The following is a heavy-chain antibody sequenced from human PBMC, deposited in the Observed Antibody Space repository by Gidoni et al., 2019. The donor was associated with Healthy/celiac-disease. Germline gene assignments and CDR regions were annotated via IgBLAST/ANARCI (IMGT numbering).Heavy chain of an antibody. CDR3: ARYLTMIVVAPSY. V-gene: IGHV1-18*01. Sequence: QVQLVQYGAEVKKPGASVKGSCKASGYTVTSDGISWVRQAPGQGLEWMGWISAYNGTTSYAQKLQGRVTMTTDTSTSTAYMELRSLRSDDTAVYYCARYLTMIVVAPSYWGQGTLVTVSS. CDR1: GYTVTSDG. J-gene: IGHJ4*01. CDR2: ISAYNGTT. D-gene: IGHD3-22*01.